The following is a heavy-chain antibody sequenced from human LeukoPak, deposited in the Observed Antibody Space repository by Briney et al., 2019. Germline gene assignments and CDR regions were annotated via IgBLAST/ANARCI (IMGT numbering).Heavy chain of an antibody. CDR3: ARDVGGPGNALLWFGELPSRFDP. CDR2: INPNSGGT. Sequence: ASVKVSCKASGYTFTGYYTHWVRQAPGQGLEWMGWINPNSGGTNYAQKFQGRVTMTRDTSISTAYMELSRLRSDDTAVYYCARDVGGPGNALLWFGELPSRFDPWGQGTLVTVSS. J-gene: IGHJ5*02. D-gene: IGHD3-10*01. V-gene: IGHV1-2*02. CDR1: GYTFTGYY.